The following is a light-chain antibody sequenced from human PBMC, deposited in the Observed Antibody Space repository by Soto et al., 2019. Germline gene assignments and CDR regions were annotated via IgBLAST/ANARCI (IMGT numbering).Light chain of an antibody. Sequence: EIVMTQSPATLSVSPGERATLSCRASQSVNTNLAWYQQKPGQAPRLLIYYASSRATGIPARFSGSGSGTEFTLTISSLQSADFAVYYWQQYNNWPLTFGGGTKVEIK. CDR3: QQYNNWPLT. CDR2: YAS. CDR1: QSVNTN. J-gene: IGKJ4*01. V-gene: IGKV3-15*01.